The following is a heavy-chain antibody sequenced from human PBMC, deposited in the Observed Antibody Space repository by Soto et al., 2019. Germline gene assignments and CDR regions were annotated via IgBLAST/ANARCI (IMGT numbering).Heavy chain of an antibody. CDR3: ARAYCSGGSGGAWSNWFDP. CDR2: TYYRSKWYN. Sequence: PSQTLSLTCAISGDSVSSNSAAWNWIGQSPSRGLEWLGRTYYRSKWYNDYAVSVKSRITINPDTSKNQFSLQLNSVTPKDKDVNFCARAYCSGGSGGAWSNWFDPWGQGTLVTVSS. J-gene: IGHJ5*02. D-gene: IGHD2-15*01. CDR1: GDSVSSNSAA. V-gene: IGHV6-1*01.